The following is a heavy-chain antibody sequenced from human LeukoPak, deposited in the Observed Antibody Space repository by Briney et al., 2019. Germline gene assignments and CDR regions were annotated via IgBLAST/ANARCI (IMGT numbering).Heavy chain of an antibody. J-gene: IGHJ4*02. CDR3: ATGASKVTTDFANY. CDR2: IYPGDSDT. V-gene: IGHV5-51*01. Sequence: GESLKISCKGSGHSFTSYWIGWVRQMPGKGLEWMGIIYPGDSDTRYSPSFEGHVTISVDKSISSAFLQWNSLKASDSAMYYCATGASKVTTDFANYWGQGTQVAVSS. CDR1: GHSFTSYW. D-gene: IGHD4-17*01.